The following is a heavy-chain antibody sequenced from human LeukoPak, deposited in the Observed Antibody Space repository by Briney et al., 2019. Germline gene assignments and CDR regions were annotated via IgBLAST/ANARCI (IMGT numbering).Heavy chain of an antibody. CDR1: GFTFSSYW. CDR3: ASLVGARLRYYYYYMDV. Sequence: PGGSLRLSCAASGFTFSSYWMSWVRQAPGKGLEWVANIKQDGSEKYYVDSVKGRFTTSRDNAKNSLYLQMNSLRAEDTAVYYCASLVGARLRYYYYYMDVWGKGTTVTVSS. J-gene: IGHJ6*03. V-gene: IGHV3-7*01. D-gene: IGHD1-26*01. CDR2: IKQDGSEK.